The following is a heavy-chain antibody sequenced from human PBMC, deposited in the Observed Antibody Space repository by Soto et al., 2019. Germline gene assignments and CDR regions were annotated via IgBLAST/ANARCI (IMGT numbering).Heavy chain of an antibody. D-gene: IGHD2-15*01. Sequence: ASVKVSCKASGYTFTSYDINWVRQATGQGLEWMGWMNPNSGNTGYAQKFQGRVTMTTDTSTSTAYMELSSLRSEDTAVYYCAQRLYCSGGSCPYYYYYYGMDVWGQGTTVTVSS. CDR1: GYTFTSYD. CDR2: MNPNSGNT. CDR3: AQRLYCSGGSCPYYYYYYGMDV. V-gene: IGHV1-8*01. J-gene: IGHJ6*02.